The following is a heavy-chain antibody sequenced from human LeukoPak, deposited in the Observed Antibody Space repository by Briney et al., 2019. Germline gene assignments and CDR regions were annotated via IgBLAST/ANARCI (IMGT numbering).Heavy chain of an antibody. D-gene: IGHD6-13*01. CDR2: ISAYNGNT. CDR1: GYTFTSYG. J-gene: IGHJ6*02. V-gene: IGHV1-18*03. Sequence: ASVKVSCKASGYTFTSYGISWVRQAPGQGLEWMGWISAYNGNTNYAQKLQGRVTMTTDTSTSTAYMELRSLRSDDMAVYYCARDGGIAAAGYYYYGMGVWGQGTTVTVSS. CDR3: ARDGGIAAAGYYYYGMGV.